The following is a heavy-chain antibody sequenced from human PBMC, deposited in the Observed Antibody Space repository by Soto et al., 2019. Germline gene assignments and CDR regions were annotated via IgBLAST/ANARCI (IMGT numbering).Heavy chain of an antibody. J-gene: IGHJ4*02. CDR3: AKDREYSTNWYTGDC. Sequence: PGGSLRLSCAASGFTFSSYAMSWVRQAPGKGLEWVSSISGGVGTTYYADSVKGRFTISRDNSKNTLYLQMNSLRAEDTAVYFCAKDREYSTNWYTGDCWGPGTLVTVSS. CDR2: ISGGVGTT. CDR1: GFTFSSYA. D-gene: IGHD6-13*01. V-gene: IGHV3-23*01.